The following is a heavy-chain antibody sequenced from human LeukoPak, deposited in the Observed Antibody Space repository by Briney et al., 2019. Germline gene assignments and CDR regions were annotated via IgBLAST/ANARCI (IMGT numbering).Heavy chain of an antibody. V-gene: IGHV4-59*08. J-gene: IGHJ4*02. CDR3: ARHYDSSGYSYYFDY. CDR1: GGSFSSYY. Sequence: SETLSLTCAVYGGSFSSYYWSWIRQPPGKGLDWIGYVYYSGSSNYNPSLKSRVTISVDTSKNQFSLKLSSVTAADTAVYYCARHYDSSGYSYYFDYWGQGALVTVSS. CDR2: VYYSGSS. D-gene: IGHD3-22*01.